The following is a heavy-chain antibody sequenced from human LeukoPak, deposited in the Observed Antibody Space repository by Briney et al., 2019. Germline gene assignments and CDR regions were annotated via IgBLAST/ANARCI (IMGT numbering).Heavy chain of an antibody. V-gene: IGHV4-31*03. Sequence: KTSETLSLTCTVSGGSISSGGYFWTWIRQQPGKGLEWIGYIYYSRSTYDNPSLKSRLTISVDLSNNQFSLKPSSVTAADTAVYSCARASYSSSSVDYWGQGTLVTVSS. CDR3: ARASYSSSSVDY. CDR1: GGSISSGGYF. J-gene: IGHJ4*02. D-gene: IGHD6-6*01. CDR2: IYYSRST.